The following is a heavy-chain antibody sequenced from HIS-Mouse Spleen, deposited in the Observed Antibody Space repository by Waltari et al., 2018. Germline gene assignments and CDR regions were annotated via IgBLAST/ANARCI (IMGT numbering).Heavy chain of an antibody. D-gene: IGHD4-17*01. CDR3: ARADYGDYYFDY. V-gene: IGHV4-39*07. CDR2: IYSSGGT. J-gene: IGHJ4*02. CDR1: GGSISSSSYY. Sequence: QLQLQESGPGLVKPSETLSLTCTVSGGSISSSSYYWGWLRQPPGKGREGIGSIYSSGGTDYNPTLKSRVTISVDTSKNQFSPKLSSVTAADTAVYYCARADYGDYYFDYWGQGTLVTVSS.